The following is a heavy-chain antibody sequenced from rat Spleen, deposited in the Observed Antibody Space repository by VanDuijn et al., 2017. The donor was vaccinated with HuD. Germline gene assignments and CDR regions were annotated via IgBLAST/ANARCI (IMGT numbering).Heavy chain of an antibody. J-gene: IGHJ2*01. CDR1: GFTFSDYY. D-gene: IGHD4-1*01. CDR2: ISYEGSTT. CDR3: ARHNTGIPYYFDY. Sequence: EVQLVESGGGLVQPGRSLKLSCAASGFTFSDYYMAWVCQAPKKGLEWVASISYEGSTTYYGDSVKGRFTISRDNAKSTLYLQMNSLRSEDTATYYCARHNTGIPYYFDYWGQGVMVTVSS. V-gene: IGHV5-22*01.